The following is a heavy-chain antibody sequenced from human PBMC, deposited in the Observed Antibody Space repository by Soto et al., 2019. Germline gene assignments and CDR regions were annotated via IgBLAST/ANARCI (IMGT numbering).Heavy chain of an antibody. D-gene: IGHD3-22*01. Sequence: QMQLVESGGGLVQPVRSLRLSCDASGFTLSGFAMHWVRQAPGQGLEWVAVISNDGTNQYYSESVKGRFTISRDNSKNALYLKVNILRAEDKAVYYCAKAYYYDSSGYYDNYYAMDVWGQGTTVTVSS. CDR1: GFTLSGFA. J-gene: IGHJ6*02. CDR3: AKAYYYDSSGYYDNYYAMDV. CDR2: ISNDGTNQ. V-gene: IGHV3-30*18.